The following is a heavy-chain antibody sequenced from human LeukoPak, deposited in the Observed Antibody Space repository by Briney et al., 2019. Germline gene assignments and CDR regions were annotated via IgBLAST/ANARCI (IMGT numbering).Heavy chain of an antibody. CDR1: GFNFSTYS. Sequence: GGSLTLSCSASGFNFSTYSMIWLRQTPGKAREWSSYICYSDTAIYYADSVKGPFTISRDNAKNSLYMQMNSLRAEDTAVYYCERDLREQAADYWGQGTLVTVSS. CDR3: ERDLREQAADY. D-gene: IGHD1-26*01. V-gene: IGHV3-48*01. CDR2: ICYSDTAI. J-gene: IGHJ4*02.